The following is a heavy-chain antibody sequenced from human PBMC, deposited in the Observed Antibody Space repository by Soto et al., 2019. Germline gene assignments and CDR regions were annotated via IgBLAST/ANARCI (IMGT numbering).Heavy chain of an antibody. V-gene: IGHV4-30-2*01. CDR1: GFSLSTSGMC. J-gene: IGHJ4*02. CDR2: IYHSGST. CDR3: ARVTTDLFDY. D-gene: IGHD4-17*01. Sequence: LVNPTQTLTLTCTFSGFSLSTSGMCVSWIRQPPGKGLEWIGYIYHSGSTYYNPSLKSRVTISVDRSKNQFSLKLSSVTAADTAVYYCARVTTDLFDYWGQGTLVTVSS.